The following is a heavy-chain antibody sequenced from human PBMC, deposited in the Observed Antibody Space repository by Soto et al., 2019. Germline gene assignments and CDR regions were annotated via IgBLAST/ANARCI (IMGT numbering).Heavy chain of an antibody. CDR1: GGSISSDDYY. J-gene: IGHJ3*02. D-gene: IGHD3-22*01. CDR2: ISYSGST. V-gene: IGHV4-31*01. Sequence: QVQLQESGPGLVKPSQTLSLTCTVSGGSISSDDYYWNWIRQHPGKGLEWIGKISYSGSTYYKPSLKSQVTITIDTSKNQISLKLSSVTAAETAVYYCARVPPRSMIVVDNDAFDMWGQGTLVTVSS. CDR3: ARVPPRSMIVVDNDAFDM.